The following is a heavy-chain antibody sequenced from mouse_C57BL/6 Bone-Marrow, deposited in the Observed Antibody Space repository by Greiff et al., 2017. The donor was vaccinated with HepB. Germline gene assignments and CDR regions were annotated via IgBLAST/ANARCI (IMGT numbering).Heavy chain of an antibody. V-gene: IGHV1-80*01. CDR2: IYPGDGAT. CDR1: GYAFSSYW. J-gene: IGHJ2*01. D-gene: IGHD2-1*01. Sequence: VKLMESGAELVKPGASVKISCKASGYAFSSYWMNWVKQRPGKGLEWIGPIYPGDGATNYNGKFKGKATLTADKSSSTAYMQLSSLTSEDSAVYFCARYGNYVFYFDYWGQGTTLTVSS. CDR3: ARYGNYVFYFDY.